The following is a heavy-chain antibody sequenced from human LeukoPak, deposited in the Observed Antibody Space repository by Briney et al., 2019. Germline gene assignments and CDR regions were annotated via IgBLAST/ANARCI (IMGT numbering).Heavy chain of an antibody. CDR1: CGSISSYY. V-gene: IGHV4-59*08. J-gene: IGHJ4*02. D-gene: IGHD3-16*02. CDR2: IYYSGST. CDR3: ARTHYDYVWGSYRYPTMTFDY. Sequence: SETLSLTCTVSCGSISSYYWSWIRQPPGKGLEWIGYIYYSGSTNYNPSLKSRVTISVDTSKNQFSLKLSSVTAADTAVYYCARTHYDYVWGSYRYPTMTFDYWGQGTLVTVSS.